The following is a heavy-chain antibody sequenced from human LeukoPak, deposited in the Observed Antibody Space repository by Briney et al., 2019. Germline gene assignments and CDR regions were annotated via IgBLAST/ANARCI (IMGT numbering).Heavy chain of an antibody. CDR3: ARLPLDGYTPNLPPYFDY. Sequence: GGSLRLSCAASGFTFDDYGMSWVRQAPGKGLEWVSGINWNGGSTGYADSVKGRFTISRDNAKNSLYLQMNSLRAEDTALYYCARLPLDGYTPNLPPYFDYWGQGTLVTVSS. D-gene: IGHD5-24*01. V-gene: IGHV3-20*04. CDR1: GFTFDDYG. CDR2: INWNGGST. J-gene: IGHJ4*02.